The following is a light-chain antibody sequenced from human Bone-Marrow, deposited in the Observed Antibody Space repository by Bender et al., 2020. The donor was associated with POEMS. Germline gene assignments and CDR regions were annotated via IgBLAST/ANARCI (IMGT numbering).Light chain of an antibody. J-gene: IGLJ1*01. CDR1: NIGSES. CDR2: DDT. Sequence: SYVLTQPPSVSVAPGQTARITCGGNNIGSESVHWYQQKPGQAPVLVVYDDTDRPSGIPERFSGSNSGNTATLTISRVEAGDEADYYCQVWDTESDHYVFGPGTTVTVL. V-gene: IGLV3-21*02. CDR3: QVWDTESDHYV.